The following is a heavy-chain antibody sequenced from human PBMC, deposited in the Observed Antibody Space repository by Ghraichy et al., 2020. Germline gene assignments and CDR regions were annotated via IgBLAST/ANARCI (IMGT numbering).Heavy chain of an antibody. Sequence: SPTLSLTCAVYGGSFSGYYWSWIRQPPGKGLEWIGEINHSGSTNYNPSLKSRVTISVDTSKNQFSLKLSSVTAADTAVYYCARGVATIPHYYYYYGMDVWGQGTTVTVSS. J-gene: IGHJ6*02. CDR1: GGSFSGYY. D-gene: IGHD5-12*01. CDR2: INHSGST. CDR3: ARGVATIPHYYYYYGMDV. V-gene: IGHV4-34*01.